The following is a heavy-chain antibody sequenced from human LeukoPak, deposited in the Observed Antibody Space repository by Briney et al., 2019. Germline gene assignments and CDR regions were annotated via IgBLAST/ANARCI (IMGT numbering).Heavy chain of an antibody. D-gene: IGHD3-22*01. Sequence: PSETLSLTCTVSGGSISSSSYYWGWIRQPPGKGLEWIGSIYYSGSTYYNPSLKSRVTISVDTSKNQFSLKLSSVTAADTAVYYCARGSRITMIVVARARQTFDIWGQGTMVTVSS. CDR1: GGSISSSSYY. CDR2: IYYSGST. J-gene: IGHJ3*02. V-gene: IGHV4-39*01. CDR3: ARGSRITMIVVARARQTFDI.